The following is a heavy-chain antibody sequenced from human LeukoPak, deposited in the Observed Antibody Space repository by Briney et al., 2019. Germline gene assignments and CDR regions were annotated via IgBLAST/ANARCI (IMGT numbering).Heavy chain of an antibody. D-gene: IGHD1-7*01. CDR2: IIPIFGTA. J-gene: IGHJ3*02. Sequence: EASVKVSCKASGGTFSSYAISWVRQAPGQGLEWMGGIIPIFGTANYAQKFQGIVTITADESTSTAYMELSSLRSEDTAVYYCARAPLQELELRGHDAFDIWGQGTMVTVSS. CDR3: ARAPLQELELRGHDAFDI. V-gene: IGHV1-69*01. CDR1: GGTFSSYA.